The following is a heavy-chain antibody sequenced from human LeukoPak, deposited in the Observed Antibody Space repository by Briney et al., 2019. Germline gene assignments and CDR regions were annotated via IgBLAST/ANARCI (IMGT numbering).Heavy chain of an antibody. CDR2: IYYSGST. D-gene: IGHD3-10*01. CDR1: GGSIGSGGYY. J-gene: IGHJ6*04. CDR3: ARYYYGSGSYPDAYYYYGMDV. Sequence: SETLSLTCTVSGGSIGSGGYYWSWIRQHPGKGLEWIGYIYYSGSTYYNPSLKSRVTISVDTSKNQFSLKLSSVTAADTAVYYCARYYYGSGSYPDAYYYYGMDVWGKGTTVTVSS. V-gene: IGHV4-31*03.